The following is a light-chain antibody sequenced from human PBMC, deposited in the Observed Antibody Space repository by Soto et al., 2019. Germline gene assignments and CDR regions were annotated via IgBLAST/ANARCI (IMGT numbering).Light chain of an antibody. V-gene: IGKV1-5*01. Sequence: TRMNHSPSTLSASVLYTVTITCRASRNIERWLAWYQHKPGKPPKLLILNASTLGSGVPSRFSGSGSGTEFTLTISSLQPDDVATYYCQQYTCLWTFGQGPRWIS. CDR2: NAS. CDR3: QQYTCLWT. CDR1: RNIERW. J-gene: IGKJ1*01.